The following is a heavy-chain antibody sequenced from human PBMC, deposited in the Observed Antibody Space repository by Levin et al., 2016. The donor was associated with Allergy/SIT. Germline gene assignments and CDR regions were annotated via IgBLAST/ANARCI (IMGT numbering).Heavy chain of an antibody. J-gene: IGHJ6*04. Sequence: SVKVSCKASGGTFSSYAISWVRQAPGQGLEWMGGIIPIFGTANYAQKFQGRVTITADESTSTAYMELSSLRSEDTAVYYCARATQSYYYDSSSPHRMDVWGKGTTVTVSS. CDR1: GGTFSSYA. CDR3: ARATQSYYYDSSSPHRMDV. CDR2: IIPIFGTA. D-gene: IGHD3-22*01. V-gene: IGHV1-69*13.